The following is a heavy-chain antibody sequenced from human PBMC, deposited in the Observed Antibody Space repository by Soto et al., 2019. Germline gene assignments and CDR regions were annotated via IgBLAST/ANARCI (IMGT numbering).Heavy chain of an antibody. CDR2: ISYDGSNK. J-gene: IGHJ4*02. CDR1: GFTFSSYG. CDR3: AKDLPEAIVGPGGFDY. Sequence: QVQLVESGGGVVQPGRSLRLSCAASGFTFSSYGMHWVRQAPGKGLEWVAVISYDGSNKYYADSVKGRFTISRDNSKNTLYLQMNSLRAEDTAVYYCAKDLPEAIVGPGGFDYWGQGTLVTVPS. D-gene: IGHD1-26*01. V-gene: IGHV3-30*18.